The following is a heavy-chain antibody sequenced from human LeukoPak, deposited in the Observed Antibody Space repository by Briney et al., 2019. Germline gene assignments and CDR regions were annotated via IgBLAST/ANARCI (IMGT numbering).Heavy chain of an antibody. CDR1: GYTFTGYY. CDR3: ARDPIYSGSSWFDP. D-gene: IGHD3-10*01. J-gene: IGHJ5*02. V-gene: IGHV1-2*02. Sequence: ASVKVSCKASGYTFTGYYMHWARQAPGQGLEWMGWINPNSGGTNYAQKFQGRVTMTRDTSINTAYMELSSLRSDDTAVYYCARDPIYSGSSWFDPWGQGTLVTVSS. CDR2: INPNSGGT.